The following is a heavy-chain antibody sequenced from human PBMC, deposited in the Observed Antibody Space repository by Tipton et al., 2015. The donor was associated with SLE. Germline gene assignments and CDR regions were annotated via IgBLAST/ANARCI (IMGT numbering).Heavy chain of an antibody. CDR3: ARDLTYYYDSRGLGGAFDI. J-gene: IGHJ3*02. D-gene: IGHD3-22*01. CDR2: IYYSGST. V-gene: IGHV4-59*01. CDR1: GVSISTYY. Sequence: TLSLTCTVSGVSISTYYWAWIRQPAGKGLEWLGCIYYSGSTNYNPSLKGRVTISADTSKNQFSLNLSSVTAADTAVYYCARDLTYYYDSRGLGGAFDIWGQGTMVTVSS.